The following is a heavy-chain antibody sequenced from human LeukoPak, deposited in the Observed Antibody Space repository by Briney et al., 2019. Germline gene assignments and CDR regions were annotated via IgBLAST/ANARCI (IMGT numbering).Heavy chain of an antibody. V-gene: IGHV3-23*01. CDR1: GFTFSSYS. CDR2: IISSGGVT. Sequence: GGSLRLSCAASGFTFSSYSMHWVRRAPGKGLEWVSSIISSGGVTYYADSAKGRFTISRDNSKNTVYLQMDSLRGEDPAVYYCAKNAGYSYGLYYFDYWGQGTLVTVSS. J-gene: IGHJ4*02. CDR3: AKNAGYSYGLYYFDY. D-gene: IGHD5-18*01.